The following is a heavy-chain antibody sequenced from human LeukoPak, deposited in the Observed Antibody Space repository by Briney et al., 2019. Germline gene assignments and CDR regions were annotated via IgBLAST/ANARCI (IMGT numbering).Heavy chain of an antibody. J-gene: IGHJ4*02. D-gene: IGHD7-27*01. CDR2: INPSGGST. CDR1: GYTFTSYY. CDR3: ARVVTGDPNFDY. Sequence: ASVKVSCKASGYTFTSYYMHWVRQAPGQGLEWMGIINPSGGSTSYAQKFQGRVTMTRDTSTSTVYMELSRLRSDDTAVYYCARVVTGDPNFDYWGQGTLVTVSS. V-gene: IGHV1-46*01.